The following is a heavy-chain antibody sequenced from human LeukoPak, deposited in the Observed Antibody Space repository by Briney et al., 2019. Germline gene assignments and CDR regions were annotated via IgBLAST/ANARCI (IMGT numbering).Heavy chain of an antibody. CDR2: SSGSGGST. Sequence: GGSLRLSCAASGFTCSSYAMSLVRQAPGKGLEWVSASSGSGGSTYYADSVKGRFTISRDNSKNTLYLQMNSLRAEDTAVYYCAKGGAARPDPYYYYGMDVWGQGTTVTVSS. CDR3: AKGGAARPDPYYYYGMDV. D-gene: IGHD6-6*01. V-gene: IGHV3-23*01. J-gene: IGHJ6*02. CDR1: GFTCSSYA.